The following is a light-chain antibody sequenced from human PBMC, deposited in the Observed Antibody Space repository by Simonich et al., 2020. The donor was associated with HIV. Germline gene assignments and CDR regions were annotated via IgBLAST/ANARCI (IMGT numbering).Light chain of an antibody. CDR1: SSDVGGYNY. CDR2: DVS. J-gene: IGLJ3*02. CDR3: SSYTSSSTWV. Sequence: QSALTQPASVSGSPGQSITISCTGTSSDVGGYNYVSWYQQHPGKAPKLMIYDVSNRPSGVSNRFSGSMSGNTASLTISGLQAEDEGDYYCSSYTSSSTWVLGGGTKLTVL. V-gene: IGLV2-14*03.